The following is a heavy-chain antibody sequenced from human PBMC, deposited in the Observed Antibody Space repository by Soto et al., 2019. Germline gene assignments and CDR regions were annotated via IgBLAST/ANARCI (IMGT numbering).Heavy chain of an antibody. CDR2: IYYSGST. J-gene: IGHJ3*02. CDR1: GGSISSSSYY. CDR3: AKGGSGSYSNSFDI. Sequence: QLQLQESGPGLVKPSETLSLTCTVSGGSISSSSYYWGWIRQPPGKGLEWIGSIYYSGSTYYNPSLNSQVTISVDTSKNQFSLKLSSLTAADTAVYYCAKGGSGSYSNSFDIWGQGTMVTVSS. V-gene: IGHV4-39*01. D-gene: IGHD3-10*01.